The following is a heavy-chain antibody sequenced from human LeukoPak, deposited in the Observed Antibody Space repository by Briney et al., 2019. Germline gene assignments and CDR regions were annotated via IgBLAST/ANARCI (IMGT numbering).Heavy chain of an antibody. CDR1: GFTFSSYW. D-gene: IGHD6-19*01. CDR3: ARGSSAGTGYYYYGMDV. Sequence: PGGSLRLSCAASGFTFSSYWMHWVRQAPGKGLVWVSRTNSDGSSTSYADSVKGRFTISRDNAKNTLYLQMNSLRAEDTAVYYCARGSSAGTGYYYYGMDVWGQGTTVTVSS. V-gene: IGHV3-74*01. J-gene: IGHJ6*02. CDR2: TNSDGSST.